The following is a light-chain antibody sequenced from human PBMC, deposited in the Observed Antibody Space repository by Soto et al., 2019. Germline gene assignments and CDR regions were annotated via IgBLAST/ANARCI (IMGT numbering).Light chain of an antibody. CDR2: EVS. CDR1: SSDVGSYNR. CDR3: SSYTSSNTYV. J-gene: IGLJ1*01. Sequence: QSVLTQPPSVSGSPGQSVAISCTGTSSDVGSYNRVYWYQQPPVTAPKVMIYEVSNRPSGVPDRFSGSKSGNTASLTISGLQAEDEADYYCSSYTSSNTYVFGTGTKLTVL. V-gene: IGLV2-18*02.